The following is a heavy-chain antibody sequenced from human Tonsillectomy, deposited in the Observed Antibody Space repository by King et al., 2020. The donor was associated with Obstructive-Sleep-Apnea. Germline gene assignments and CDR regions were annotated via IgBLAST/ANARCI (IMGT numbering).Heavy chain of an antibody. J-gene: IGHJ5*02. D-gene: IGHD3-22*01. V-gene: IGHV3-74*01. CDR1: GFTFSNYW. CDR3: ARGAYYDSGNYYYGGWFDP. Sequence: EVQLVESGGGLVQPGGSLRLSCAASGFTFSNYWIHLVRQAPGKGLVWVSRINMDGSSTSYADSVKGRFTVSRDNAKNTLYLQMNSLRAEDTAVYYCARGAYYDSGNYYYGGWFDPWGQGTLVTVSS. CDR2: INMDGSST.